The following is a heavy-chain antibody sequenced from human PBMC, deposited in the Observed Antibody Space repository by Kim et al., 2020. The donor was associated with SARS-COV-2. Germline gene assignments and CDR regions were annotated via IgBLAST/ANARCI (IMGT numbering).Heavy chain of an antibody. CDR2: TSYDGGNI. CDR1: GFSFSTYG. Sequence: GGSLRLSCAASGFSFSTYGMHWVRQAPGKGLEGVALTSYDGGNIYHADSVRGRFTVSRDNTKNTVYLQMNSRRDDDTAVYFCAKTLDYNYESSLDYWGQGTLVTVSS. CDR3: AKTLDYNYESSLDY. V-gene: IGHV3-30*18. D-gene: IGHD3-22*01. J-gene: IGHJ4*02.